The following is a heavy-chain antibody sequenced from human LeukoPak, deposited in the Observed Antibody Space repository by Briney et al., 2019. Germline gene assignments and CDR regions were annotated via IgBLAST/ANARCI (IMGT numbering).Heavy chain of an antibody. D-gene: IGHD4-11*01. V-gene: IGHV3-23*01. CDR1: GFTFSSYA. CDR3: AKDLYSNYGPADY. CDR2: INGGGVNT. J-gene: IGHJ4*02. Sequence: GGSLRLSCAASGFTFSSYAMSWVRQAPGKGLEWVSTINGGGVNTHYADSVGGRFTISRDNSKNPLFLQMNSLRDEDTAVYYCAKDLYSNYGPADYWGQGNLVTVSS.